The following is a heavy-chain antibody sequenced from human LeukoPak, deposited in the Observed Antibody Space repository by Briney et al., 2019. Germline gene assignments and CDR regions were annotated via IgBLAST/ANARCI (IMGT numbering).Heavy chain of an antibody. Sequence: GGSLRLSCTASGFTFGDYAMSWVRQAPGKGLEWVANIKQDGSEKYYVDSVKGRFTISRDNAKSSLYLQMNSLRAEDTAVYYCARAMDVWGQGTTVTVSS. CDR1: GFTFGDYA. CDR2: IKQDGSEK. J-gene: IGHJ6*02. V-gene: IGHV3-7*01. CDR3: ARAMDV.